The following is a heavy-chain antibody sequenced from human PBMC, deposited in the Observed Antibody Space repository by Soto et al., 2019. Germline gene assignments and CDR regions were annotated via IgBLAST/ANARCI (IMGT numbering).Heavy chain of an antibody. D-gene: IGHD1-26*01. V-gene: IGHV1-3*01. CDR2: INAGNGNT. Sequence: ASVKVSCKASGYTFTSYGIHWVRQAPGQRLEWMGLINAGNGNTKYSQKFQGRVTMTEDTSTDTAYMELSSLRSEDTAVYYCATQWELLPHYYYYGMDVRGQGTTVTVSS. CDR3: ATQWELLPHYYYYGMDV. CDR1: GYTFTSYG. J-gene: IGHJ6*02.